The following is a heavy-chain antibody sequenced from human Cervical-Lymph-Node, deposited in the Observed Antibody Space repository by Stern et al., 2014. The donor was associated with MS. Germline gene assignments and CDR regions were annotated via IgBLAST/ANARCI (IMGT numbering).Heavy chain of an antibody. CDR3: ARSNYYDTSGFYSFFDN. Sequence: SGPALVKPTQTLTLTCTFSGFSLSTYGMCVSWIRQPPGKALEGLALINWDDDKYYSPSVETSLTISKDTSKNQVVLTMTNMAPADTATYYCARSNYYDTSGFYSFFDNWGQGTLVTVSS. J-gene: IGHJ4*02. CDR1: GFSLSTYGMC. CDR2: INWDDDK. V-gene: IGHV2-70*01. D-gene: IGHD3-22*01.